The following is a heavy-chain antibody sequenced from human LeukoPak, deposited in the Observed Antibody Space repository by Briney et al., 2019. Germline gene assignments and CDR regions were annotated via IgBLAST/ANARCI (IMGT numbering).Heavy chain of an antibody. V-gene: IGHV4-34*01. J-gene: IGHJ3*02. CDR2: INHSGST. CDR3: ARELRYAFDI. Sequence: SETLSLTCTVSGGSINNYYWSWIRQPPGKGLEWIGEINHSGSTNYNPSLKSRVTISVDTSKNQFSLKLSSVTAADTAVYYCARELRYAFDIWGQGTMVTVSS. CDR1: GGSINNYY. D-gene: IGHD4-23*01.